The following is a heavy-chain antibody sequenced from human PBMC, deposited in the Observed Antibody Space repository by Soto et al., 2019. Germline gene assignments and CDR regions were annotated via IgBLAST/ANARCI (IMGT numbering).Heavy chain of an antibody. D-gene: IGHD1-26*01. CDR1: GVPFSGYY. V-gene: IGHV4-34*01. J-gene: IGHJ5*02. CDR2: IYHIGST. Sequence: SETLSITCAFYGVPFSGYYWSWIRQSPGKGLEWIGEIYHIGSTNYNPSLKSRVTISVDTSKNQFSLKLSSVTAADTAVYYCARSSLVGAKKVNWFDPWGQGTLVTVSS. CDR3: ARSSLVGAKKVNWFDP.